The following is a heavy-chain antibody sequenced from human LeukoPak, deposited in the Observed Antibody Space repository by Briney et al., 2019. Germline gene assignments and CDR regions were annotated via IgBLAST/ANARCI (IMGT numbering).Heavy chain of an antibody. V-gene: IGHV3-66*01. CDR3: ARDGVGSGSTYYYYGMDV. J-gene: IGHJ6*02. CDR2: IYSGGST. CDR1: GFTVSSNY. Sequence: PGGSLRLSCAASGFTVSSNYMSWVRQAPGKGLERVSVIYSGGSTYYADSVKGRFTISRDNSKNTLYLQMNSLRAEDTAVYYCARDGVGSGSTYYYYGMDVWGQGTTVTVSS. D-gene: IGHD3-10*01.